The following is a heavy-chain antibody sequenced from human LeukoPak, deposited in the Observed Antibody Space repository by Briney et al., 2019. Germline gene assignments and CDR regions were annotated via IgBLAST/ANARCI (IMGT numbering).Heavy chain of an antibody. D-gene: IGHD3-10*01. J-gene: IGHJ4*02. V-gene: IGHV4-39*01. Sequence: SETLSLTCTVSGGSISSSSYYWGWLRQPPGKGLEWIGSIYYSGSTYYNPSLKSRVTISVDTSKNQFSLKLSSVTAADTAVYYCASIYGSGSWGQGTLVTVSS. CDR3: ASIYGSGS. CDR2: IYYSGST. CDR1: GGSISSSSYY.